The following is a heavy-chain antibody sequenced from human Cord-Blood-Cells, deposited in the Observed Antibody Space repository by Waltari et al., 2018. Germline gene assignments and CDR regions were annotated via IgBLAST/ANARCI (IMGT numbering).Heavy chain of an antibody. Sequence: VQLQESGPGLVKPSETLSLTCPVSGGSISSYYWSWIRQPPGKGLEWIGYIYYSGSTNYNPSLKSRVTISVDTSKNQFSLKLSSVTAADTAVYDCARVRGYSGYDAFDIWGQGTMVTVSS. V-gene: IGHV4-59*01. D-gene: IGHD5-12*01. CDR3: ARVRGYSGYDAFDI. J-gene: IGHJ3*02. CDR1: GGSISSYY. CDR2: IYYSGST.